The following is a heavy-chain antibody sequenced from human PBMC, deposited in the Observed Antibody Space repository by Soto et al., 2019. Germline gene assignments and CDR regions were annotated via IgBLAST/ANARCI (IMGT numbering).Heavy chain of an antibody. CDR1: GYRFTTYG. Sequence: ASVKVSCKXSGYRFTTYGITWVRLAPGQGLEWLGGISTYNGNTDYAQNLQDRVTMTTETSTSTAYMEVTSLTSDDTAVYYCARGLGTNGLDVWGQGTTVTVS. CDR2: ISTYNGNT. J-gene: IGHJ6*02. CDR3: ARGLGTNGLDV. V-gene: IGHV1-18*04. D-gene: IGHD7-27*01.